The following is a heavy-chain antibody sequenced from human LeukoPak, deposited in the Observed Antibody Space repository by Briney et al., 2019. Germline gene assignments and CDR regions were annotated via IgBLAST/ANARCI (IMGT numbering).Heavy chain of an antibody. CDR3: ARKRTRVVVAGFDY. Sequence: SETLSLTCTVSGGSISSSSYYWGWIRQPPGKGLEWIGEINHSGSTNYNPSLKSRVTISVDTSKNQFSLKLSSVTAADTAVYYCARKRTRVVVAGFDYWGQGTLVTVSS. CDR2: INHSGST. J-gene: IGHJ4*02. CDR1: GGSISSSSYY. V-gene: IGHV4-39*07. D-gene: IGHD2-15*01.